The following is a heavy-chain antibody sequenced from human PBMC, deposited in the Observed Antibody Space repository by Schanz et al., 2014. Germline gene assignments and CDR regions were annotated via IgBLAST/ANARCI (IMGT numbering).Heavy chain of an antibody. CDR1: GFSFSTYA. CDR2: ISYDGSSK. V-gene: IGHV3-33*08. Sequence: VQLVESGGVVVQPGGSLRLSCAASGFSFSTYAMSWVRQAPGKGLEWVALISYDGSSKNHADSVQGRFTISRDNSKNALYLQMDSLRAEDTAVYYCARGIITMVRGGDVGAFDIWGQGTMVTVSS. J-gene: IGHJ3*02. D-gene: IGHD3-10*01. CDR3: ARGIITMVRGGDVGAFDI.